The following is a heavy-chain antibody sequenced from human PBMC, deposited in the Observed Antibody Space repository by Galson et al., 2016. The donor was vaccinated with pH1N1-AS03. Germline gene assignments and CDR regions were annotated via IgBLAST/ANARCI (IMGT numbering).Heavy chain of an antibody. V-gene: IGHV3-64*04. D-gene: IGHD3/OR15-3a*01. CDR3: ARPAHDFGRPYHMDV. Sequence: SLRLSCAASGFTFSTNAMHWVRQAPGKGLEYVSAISGNGNNTYYTDSVKGRFTISRDNSKNTLFLQMKSLGVEDTAVYYCARPAHDFGRPYHMDVWGQGTTVTVSS. CDR1: GFTFSTNA. CDR2: ISGNGNNT. J-gene: IGHJ6*02.